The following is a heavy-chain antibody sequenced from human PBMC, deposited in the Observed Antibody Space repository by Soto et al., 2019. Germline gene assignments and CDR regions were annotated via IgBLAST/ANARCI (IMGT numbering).Heavy chain of an antibody. V-gene: IGHV3-48*04. CDR1: GFTFSSYA. CDR3: ARVGQDYYYGMDV. J-gene: IGHJ6*02. CDR2: ISSVTGTI. Sequence: GGSLRLSCAASGFTFSSYAMSWFRQAPGKGLEWVSYISSVTGTIYYADSVKGRFTISRDNAKDSLYLQLNSLRAEDTAVYYCARVGQDYYYGMDVWGQGTTVTVSS.